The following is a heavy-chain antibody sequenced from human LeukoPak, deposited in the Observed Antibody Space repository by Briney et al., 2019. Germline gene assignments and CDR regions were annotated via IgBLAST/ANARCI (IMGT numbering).Heavy chain of an antibody. J-gene: IGHJ4*02. Sequence: PGESLRLSCAASGFTFSSYAMHWVRQAPGKGLGWVAIIWSDGNNKYYADSVEGRFTISRDTSKNTLFLQMNSLRAEDTAVYYCARGQPGVAAAGNLDYWGQGTLVTVSS. V-gene: IGHV3-33*01. CDR2: IWSDGNNK. CDR3: ARGQPGVAAAGNLDY. D-gene: IGHD6-13*01. CDR1: GFTFSSYA.